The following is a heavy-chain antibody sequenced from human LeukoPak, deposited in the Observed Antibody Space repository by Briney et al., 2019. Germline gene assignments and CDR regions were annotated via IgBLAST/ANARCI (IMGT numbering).Heavy chain of an antibody. D-gene: IGHD3-22*01. CDR2: ISGRDDST. Sequence: GGSLRLSCAASGFTFSSYAMSWVRQAPGKGLEWVSAISGRDDSTYYADSVKGRFTFSRDNSKNTLYLQMNSLRVEDTAFYYCARDDLLHRNWFDPWGKGTLVTVSS. CDR1: GFTFSSYA. J-gene: IGHJ5*02. CDR3: ARDDLLHRNWFDP. V-gene: IGHV3-23*01.